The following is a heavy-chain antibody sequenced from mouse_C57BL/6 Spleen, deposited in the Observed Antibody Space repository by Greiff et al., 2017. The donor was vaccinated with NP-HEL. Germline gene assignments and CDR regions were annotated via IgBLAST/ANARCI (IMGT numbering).Heavy chain of an antibody. D-gene: IGHD1-1*01. Sequence: EVQVVESGGGLVKPGGSLKLSCAASGFTFSSYAMSWVRQTPVKRLEWVATISDGGSYTYYPDNVKGRFTISRDNAKNNLYLQMSHLKSEDTAVYYCARDRSTAVVAPFAYWGQGTLVTVSA. CDR3: ARDRSTAVVAPFAY. CDR1: GFTFSSYA. J-gene: IGHJ3*01. V-gene: IGHV5-4*01. CDR2: ISDGGSYT.